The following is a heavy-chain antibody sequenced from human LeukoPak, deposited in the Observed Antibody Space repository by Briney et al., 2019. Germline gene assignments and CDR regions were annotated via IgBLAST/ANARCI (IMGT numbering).Heavy chain of an antibody. CDR3: AGRNYGDRMRFDL. V-gene: IGHV3-21*01. J-gene: IGHJ2*01. CDR2: ISSSSSYI. CDR1: GFTLSSYN. Sequence: GGSLRLSCVASGFTLSSYNMKWVRQAPGKRLEWVSSISSSSSYIYYADSVKGRFTISRDNAKNSLYLQMNSLRAEDTAVYYCAGRNYGDRMRFDLWGRGTLVTVSS. D-gene: IGHD4-17*01.